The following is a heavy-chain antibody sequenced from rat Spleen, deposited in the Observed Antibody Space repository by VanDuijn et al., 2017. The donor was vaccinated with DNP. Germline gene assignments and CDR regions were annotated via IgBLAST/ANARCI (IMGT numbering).Heavy chain of an antibody. CDR2: MWSGGST. V-gene: IGHV2S63*01. J-gene: IGHJ2*01. CDR3: TRSRTTVVGDY. Sequence: VQLKESGPGLVQPSQTLSLTCTVSGFSLTDYSVHWVRQPPGKGLEWMGVMWSGGSTAYNSALKSRLSISRDTSKSQVFLKINSLQTEDTAIYYCTRSRTTVVGDYWGQGVMVTVSS. CDR1: GFSLTDYS. D-gene: IGHD1-1*01.